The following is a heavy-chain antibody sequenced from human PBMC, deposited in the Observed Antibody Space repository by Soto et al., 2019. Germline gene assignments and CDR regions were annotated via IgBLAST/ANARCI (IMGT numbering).Heavy chain of an antibody. Sequence: QVQLVESGGAVVQPGKSLRLSCAASGFTFSSYGMYWVRQAPGKGLEWVAAIAYDGSNKYHADSVKGRFTISRDNSKNTLYLQMNSLRVEDTAVYYCAKDIVRYTYGACDYWGQGGLVTVSS. CDR1: GFTFSSYG. V-gene: IGHV3-30*18. CDR2: IAYDGSNK. CDR3: AKDIVRYTYGACDY. D-gene: IGHD5-18*01. J-gene: IGHJ4*02.